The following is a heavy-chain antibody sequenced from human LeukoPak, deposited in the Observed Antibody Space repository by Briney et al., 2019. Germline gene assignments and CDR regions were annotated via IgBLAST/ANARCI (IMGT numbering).Heavy chain of an antibody. CDR3: ARVQSRYCSSTSCYGGVYYYYGMDV. V-gene: IGHV4-59*01. Sequence: SETPSLTCTVSGGSISSYYWSWIRQPPGKGLEWTGYIYYSGSTNYNPSLKSRVTISVDTSKNQFSLKLSSVTAADTAVYHCARVQSRYCSSTSCYGGVYYYYGMDVWGQGTTVTVSS. D-gene: IGHD2-2*01. CDR1: GGSISSYY. J-gene: IGHJ6*02. CDR2: IYYSGST.